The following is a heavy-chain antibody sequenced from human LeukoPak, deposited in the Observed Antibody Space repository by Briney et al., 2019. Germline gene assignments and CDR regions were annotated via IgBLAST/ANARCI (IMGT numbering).Heavy chain of an antibody. J-gene: IGHJ5*02. CDR3: AREWLRLPWLDP. CDR1: GGSISSGDYY. V-gene: IGHV4-30-4*01. D-gene: IGHD5-12*01. CDR2: IFYSGST. Sequence: PSPTLSLPFTVSGGSISSGDYYWSWIRPTPGKGLEWIGYIFYSGSTYYNPSLRSRVTISVDTSKNQFSLKLNSVTAADTAVYYCAREWLRLPWLDPWGQGTLVTVSS.